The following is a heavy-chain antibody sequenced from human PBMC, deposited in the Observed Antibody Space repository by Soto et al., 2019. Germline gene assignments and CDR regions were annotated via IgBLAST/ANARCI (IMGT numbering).Heavy chain of an antibody. V-gene: IGHV3-33*01. CDR3: ARDGQGLAPYALDV. CDR2: IWYDGSNK. Sequence: QVQLVESGGGVAQPGRSLRLSCTVSGFTFSGHAMHWVRQAPGKGLEWVTQIWYDGSNKYYAESVKGRFTISRDNSKNTLYLQMSSLRVEDTAVYCCARDGQGLAPYALDVWGQGTSVTVSS. D-gene: IGHD6-19*01. J-gene: IGHJ6*02. CDR1: GFTFSGHA.